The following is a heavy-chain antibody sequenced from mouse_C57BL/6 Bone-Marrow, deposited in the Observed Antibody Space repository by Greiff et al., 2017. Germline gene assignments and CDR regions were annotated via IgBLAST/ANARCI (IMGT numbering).Heavy chain of an antibody. V-gene: IGHV5-17*01. D-gene: IGHD1-1*01. Sequence: EVQLKESGGGLVKPGGSLKLSCAASGFTFSDYGMHWVRQAPEKGLEWVAYISSGSSTIYYADTVKGRFTISRDNAKNTLFLQMTSLRSEDTAMYYCARPYYGSSLWFAYWGQGTLVTVSA. CDR1: GFTFSDYG. CDR3: ARPYYGSSLWFAY. J-gene: IGHJ3*01. CDR2: ISSGSSTI.